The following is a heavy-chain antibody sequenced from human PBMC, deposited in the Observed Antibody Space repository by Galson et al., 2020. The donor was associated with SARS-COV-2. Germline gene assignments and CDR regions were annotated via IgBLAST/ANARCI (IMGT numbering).Heavy chain of an antibody. J-gene: IGHJ4*02. CDR3: ARDSSDYYGSGSADY. CDR1: GYTFTSYA. D-gene: IGHD3-10*01. Sequence: ASVKVSCKASGYTFTSYAMHWVRQAPGQRLEWMGWINAGNGNTKYSQKFQGRVTITRDTSASTAYMELSSLRSEDTAVYYCARDSSDYYGSGSADYWGQGTLVTVSS. V-gene: IGHV1-3*01. CDR2: INAGNGNT.